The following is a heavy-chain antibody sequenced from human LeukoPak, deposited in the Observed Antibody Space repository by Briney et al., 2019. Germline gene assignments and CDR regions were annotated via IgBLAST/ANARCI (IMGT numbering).Heavy chain of an antibody. J-gene: IGHJ4*02. D-gene: IGHD6-19*01. V-gene: IGHV4-61*02. CDR1: GGSISSGSYY. CDR3: ATSKSSSGWYWDY. Sequence: SQTLSLTCTVSGGSISSGSYYWSWIRQPAGKGLEWIGRIYTSGSTNYNPSLKSRVTISVDTSKNQFSLKLSSVTAADTAVYYCATSKSSSGWYWDYWGQGTLVTVSS. CDR2: IYTSGST.